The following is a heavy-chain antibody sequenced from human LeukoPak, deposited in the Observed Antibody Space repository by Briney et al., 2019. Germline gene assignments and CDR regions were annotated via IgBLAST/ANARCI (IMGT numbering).Heavy chain of an antibody. CDR3: AKDPLYAFDI. Sequence: GGSLRLSCAASGFTFSSYSMNWVRQAPGKGLEWVSSISSSSSYIYYADSVKGRFTISRDNSKNTLYLQMNSLRAEDTAVHYCAKDPLYAFDIWGQGTMVTVSS. J-gene: IGHJ3*02. V-gene: IGHV3-21*04. CDR2: ISSSSSYI. CDR1: GFTFSSYS.